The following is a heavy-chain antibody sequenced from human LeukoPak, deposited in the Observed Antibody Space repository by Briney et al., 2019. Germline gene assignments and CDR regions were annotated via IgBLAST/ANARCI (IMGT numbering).Heavy chain of an antibody. D-gene: IGHD6-19*01. CDR3: ARDYSSGWYPTGDAFDI. CDR1: GYTFTSYG. Sequence: ASVKVSCKASGYTFTSYGISWVRQAPGQGLEWMGWISAYNGNTNYAQKLQGRVTMTTDTSTSTAYMELRSLRSDDTAVYYCARDYSSGWYPTGDAFDIWGRGTMVTVSS. CDR2: ISAYNGNT. J-gene: IGHJ3*02. V-gene: IGHV1-18*01.